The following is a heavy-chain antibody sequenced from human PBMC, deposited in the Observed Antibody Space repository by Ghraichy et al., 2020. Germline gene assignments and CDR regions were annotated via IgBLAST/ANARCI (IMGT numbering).Heavy chain of an antibody. Sequence: SVKVSCKASGGTFSSYSISWVRQAPGQGLEWMGGIIPIFGTTNYAQKFQGRVTITADESTSTAYMELSSLRSEDTAVYYCARGPYDNLENAFDFWGQGTMVTVSS. D-gene: IGHD3-22*01. CDR2: IIPIFGTT. CDR3: ARGPYDNLENAFDF. V-gene: IGHV1-69*13. J-gene: IGHJ3*01. CDR1: GGTFSSYS.